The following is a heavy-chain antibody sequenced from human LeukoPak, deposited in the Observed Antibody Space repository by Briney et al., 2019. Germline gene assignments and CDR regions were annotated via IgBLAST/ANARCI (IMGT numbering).Heavy chain of an antibody. CDR3: ARGYYHDSNGYFWFDP. V-gene: IGHV4-31*03. D-gene: IGHD3-22*01. CDR2: IYNSGSP. CDR1: GGSISSGGYY. J-gene: IGHJ5*02. Sequence: SETLSLTCTVSGGSISSGGYYWSWIRQYPGKGLEWFGYIYNSGSPYYNPSLKCRVTMSAAASKNQFSLKLYSVTAADTAVYYCARGYYHDSNGYFWFDPWGQGTLVTVSS.